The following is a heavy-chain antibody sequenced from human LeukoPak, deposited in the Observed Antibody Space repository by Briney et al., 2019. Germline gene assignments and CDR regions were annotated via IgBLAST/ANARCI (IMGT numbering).Heavy chain of an antibody. J-gene: IGHJ4*02. CDR2: ISYDGSNK. D-gene: IGHD3-22*01. V-gene: IGHV3-30-3*01. CDR1: GFTFSSYA. CDR3: ARWLKGDLYYFDY. Sequence: PGGSLRLSCAASGFTFSSYAMHWVRQAPGKGLEWVAVISYDGSNKYYADSVKGRFTISRDNSKNTLYLQMNSLRAEDTAVYYCARWLKGDLYYFDYWGQGTLVTVSS.